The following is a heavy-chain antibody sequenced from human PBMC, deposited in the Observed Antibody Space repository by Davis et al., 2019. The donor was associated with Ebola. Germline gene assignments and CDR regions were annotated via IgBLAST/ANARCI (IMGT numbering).Heavy chain of an antibody. CDR3: ARDSSSWYYFDY. V-gene: IGHV1-18*01. Sequence: ASVKVSCKASGGTFSSYTISWVRQAPGQGLEWMGWISAYNGNTNYAQKLQGRVTMTTDTSTSTAYMELRSLRSDDTAVYYCARDSSSWYYFDYWGQGTLVTVSS. J-gene: IGHJ4*02. CDR2: ISAYNGNT. CDR1: GGTFSSYT. D-gene: IGHD6-13*01.